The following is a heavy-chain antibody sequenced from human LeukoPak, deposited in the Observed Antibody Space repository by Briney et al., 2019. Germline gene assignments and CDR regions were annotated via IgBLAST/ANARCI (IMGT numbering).Heavy chain of an antibody. CDR1: GYTFTGYY. V-gene: IGHV1-2*02. CDR3: ARDRGSDSGYGSHDY. Sequence: ASVKVSCKASGYTFTGYYMHWVRQAPGQGLEWMGWINPNSGGTNYAQKLQGRVTMTTDTSTSTAYMELRSLRSDDTAVYYCARDRGSDSGYGSHDYWGQGTLVTVSS. D-gene: IGHD5-12*01. CDR2: INPNSGGT. J-gene: IGHJ4*02.